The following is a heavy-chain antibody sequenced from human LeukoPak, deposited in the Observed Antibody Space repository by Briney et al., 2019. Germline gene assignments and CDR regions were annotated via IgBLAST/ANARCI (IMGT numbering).Heavy chain of an antibody. V-gene: IGHV3-48*02. CDR2: IRTTAEGAKYA. D-gene: IGHD3-9*01. CDR1: GFSFTDYP. Sequence: GGSLRLSCATSGFSFTDYPMNWVRQAPGKGLEWISNIRTTAEGAKYAYYADSVKGRVTISRDDGKNTLYLHMNSLRDDDTAVYYCATDQRYAFDYWGQGVLVTVSS. J-gene: IGHJ4*02. CDR3: ATDQRYAFDY.